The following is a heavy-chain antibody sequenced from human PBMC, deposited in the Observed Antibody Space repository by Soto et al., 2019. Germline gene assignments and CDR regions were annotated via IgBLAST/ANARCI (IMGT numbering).Heavy chain of an antibody. CDR3: AKDIVEVGLKFDH. V-gene: IGHV3-23*01. CDR1: GFPFSTYA. D-gene: IGHD2-21*01. Sequence: EVQLLQSGGDLVQPWGSLRLSCTASGFPFSTYAMSWVRQAPGQGLEWVSAISGSGGSTFYADSVKGRFTISRDNSKNTRYRKMSTLRAEDTAVYYCAKDIVEVGLKFDHWGQGTLVIVSS. CDR2: ISGSGGST. J-gene: IGHJ4*02.